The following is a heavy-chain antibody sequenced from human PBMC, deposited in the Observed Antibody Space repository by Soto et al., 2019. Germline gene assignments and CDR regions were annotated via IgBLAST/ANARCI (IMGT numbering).Heavy chain of an antibody. D-gene: IGHD1-26*01. CDR1: GGSISSGGYS. CDR3: ASRPSGSGFDP. V-gene: IGHV4-30-2*01. Sequence: QLQLQESGSGLVKPSQTLSLTCAVSGGSISSGGYSWIWIRQPPGKGLEWIGYIYHSGSTYYSPSIKSRGTISVDRSKNQFSLKLSSVTAADTAVYYCASRPSGSGFDPWGQGTLVTVSS. CDR2: IYHSGST. J-gene: IGHJ5*02.